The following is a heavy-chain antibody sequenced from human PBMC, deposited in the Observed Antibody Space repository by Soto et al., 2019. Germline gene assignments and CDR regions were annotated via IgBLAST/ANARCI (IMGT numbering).Heavy chain of an antibody. V-gene: IGHV3-21*01. CDR3: ARESEDLTSNFDY. CDR2: ISSTTNYI. CDR1: GFTFTRYS. Sequence: GGSLRLSCSASGFTFTRYSMNWVRQAPGKGLEWVSSISSTTNYIYYADSMKGRFTVSRDNAKNSVYLEMNSLSAEDTAVYYCARESEDLTSNFDYWGQGTMVTVS. J-gene: IGHJ4*02.